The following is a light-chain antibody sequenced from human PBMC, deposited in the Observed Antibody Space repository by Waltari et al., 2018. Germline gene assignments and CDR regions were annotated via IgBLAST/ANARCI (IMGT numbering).Light chain of an antibody. CDR2: VNSDGSH. CDR1: SGHSSNV. J-gene: IGLJ3*02. CDR3: QTGGHGTWV. Sequence: QLVLTQSPSASASLGASVKLTCTLSSGHSSNVIAWLQQQPEKGPRYLMKVNSDGSHSKGEKIPDRFSGSSSGAEHYLTISSLQSEDEADYYCQTGGHGTWVFGVGTKLTVL. V-gene: IGLV4-69*01.